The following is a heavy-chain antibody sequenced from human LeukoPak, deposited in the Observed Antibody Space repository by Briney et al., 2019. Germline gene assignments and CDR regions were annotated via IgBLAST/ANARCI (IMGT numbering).Heavy chain of an antibody. CDR3: ARVSMAYYYYMDV. CDR2: INPNSGGT. CDR1: GYTFTSYG. J-gene: IGHJ6*03. Sequence: ASVKVSCKASGYTFTSYGIIWVRQAPGQGLEWMGWINPNSGGTNYAQKFQGRVTMTRDTSISTAYMELSRLRSDDTAVYYCARVSMAYYYYMDVWGKGTTVTVSS. D-gene: IGHD2/OR15-2a*01. V-gene: IGHV1-2*02.